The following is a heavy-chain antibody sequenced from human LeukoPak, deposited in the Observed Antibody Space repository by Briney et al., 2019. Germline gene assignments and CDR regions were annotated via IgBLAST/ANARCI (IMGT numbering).Heavy chain of an antibody. CDR1: EFTLSSYG. Sequence: PGGSLRLSCAASEFTLSSYGMHWVRQAPGKGLEWVAFIRNDGSNKYYADSVKGRFTISRDNFKKTMFLEMNSLRTEDTAVYHCAKDRWVGATDYFDYWGQGTQVTVPT. CDR2: IRNDGSNK. CDR3: AKDRWVGATDYFDY. D-gene: IGHD1-26*01. V-gene: IGHV3-30*02. J-gene: IGHJ4*02.